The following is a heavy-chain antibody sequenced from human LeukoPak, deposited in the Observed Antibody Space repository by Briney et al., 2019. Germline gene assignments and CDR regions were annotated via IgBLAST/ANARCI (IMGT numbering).Heavy chain of an antibody. V-gene: IGHV1-18*01. D-gene: IGHD6-25*01. CDR2: ISTYNGDI. J-gene: IGHJ4*02. CDR1: GYTFNTYG. Sequence: ASVKVSCKASGYTFNTYGISWVRQAPGQGLEWMGWISTYNGDIKYVQNLQGRVTMTTDTSTSTAYMELMSLRSDDTAVYYCLRDAQRPRLTPDYWGQGTLVTVPS. CDR3: LRDAQRPRLTPDY.